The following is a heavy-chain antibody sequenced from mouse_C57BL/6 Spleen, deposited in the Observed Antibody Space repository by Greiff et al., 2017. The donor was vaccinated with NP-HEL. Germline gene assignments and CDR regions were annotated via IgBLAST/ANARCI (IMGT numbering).Heavy chain of an antibody. CDR2: ISDGGSYT. J-gene: IGHJ2*01. CDR3: ARDVSYGSSYPDY. Sequence: EVKLMESGGGLVKPGGSLKLSCAASGFTFSSYAMSWVRQTPEKRLEWVATISDGGSYTYYPDNVKGRFTISRDNAKNNLYLQMSHLKSEDTAMYYCARDVSYGSSYPDYWGQGTTLTVSS. CDR1: GFTFSSYA. V-gene: IGHV5-4*01. D-gene: IGHD1-1*01.